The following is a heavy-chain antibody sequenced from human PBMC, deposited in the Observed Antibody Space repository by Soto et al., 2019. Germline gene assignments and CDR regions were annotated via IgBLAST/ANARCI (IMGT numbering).Heavy chain of an antibody. CDR3: AILSVYYDFWSGYYASDAFDI. D-gene: IGHD3-3*01. CDR2: ISGSGGST. J-gene: IGHJ3*02. CDR1: GFTFSSYA. V-gene: IGHV3-23*01. Sequence: PGGSLRLSCAASGFTFSSYAMSWVRQAPGKGLEWVSAISGSGGSTYNADSVKGRFTITRDNSKYTLYLQMNSQRAENTAVYYGAILSVYYDFWSGYYASDAFDIWGQGTMVT.